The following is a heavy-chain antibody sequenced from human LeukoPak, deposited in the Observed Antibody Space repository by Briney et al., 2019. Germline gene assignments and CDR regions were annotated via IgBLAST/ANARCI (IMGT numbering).Heavy chain of an antibody. Sequence: SETLSLTCTVSGGSISSSSYYWGWIRQPPGKGLEWIGSIYYSGSTYYNPSLKSRVTISVDTSKNQFSLKLSSVTAADTAVYYCARDRGIAVAGTGSYFDYWGQGTLVTVSS. D-gene: IGHD6-19*01. CDR2: IYYSGST. V-gene: IGHV4-39*07. CDR3: ARDRGIAVAGTGSYFDY. J-gene: IGHJ4*02. CDR1: GGSISSSSYY.